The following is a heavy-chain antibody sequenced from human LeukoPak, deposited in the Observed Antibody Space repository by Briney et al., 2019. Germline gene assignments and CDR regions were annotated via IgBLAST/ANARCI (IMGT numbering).Heavy chain of an antibody. V-gene: IGHV5-51*01. CDR2: IYPGDSDT. D-gene: IGHD5-18*01. CDR1: AYRFTTHW. J-gene: IGHJ4*02. Sequence: GESLKISCKGSAYRFTTHWIGWVRQMPGKGLEWMGIIYPGDSDTRYSPSFQGQVTISADKSINTAYLQWSSLKASDTAIYYCARRGEAMDPFDYWGQGTLVTVSS. CDR3: ARRGEAMDPFDY.